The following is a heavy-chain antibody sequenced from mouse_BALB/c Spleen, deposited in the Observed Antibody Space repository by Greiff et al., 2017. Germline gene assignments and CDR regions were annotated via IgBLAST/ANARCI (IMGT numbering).Heavy chain of an antibody. J-gene: IGHJ3*01. CDR3: VGYASWFAY. Sequence: GGGLVQPKGSLKLSCAASGFTFNTYAMNWVRQAPGKGLEWVARIRSKSNNYATYYADSVKDRFTISRDDSQSMLYLQMNNLKTEDTAMYYCVGYASWFAYWGQGTLVTVSA. D-gene: IGHD6-5*01. CDR2: IRSKSNNYAT. CDR1: GFTFNTYA. V-gene: IGHV10-1*02.